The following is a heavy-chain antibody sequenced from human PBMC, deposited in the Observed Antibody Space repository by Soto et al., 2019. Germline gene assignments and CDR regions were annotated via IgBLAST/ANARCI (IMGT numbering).Heavy chain of an antibody. CDR2: ISYDISKK. CDR3: AKGVVEIATISDDAFDI. D-gene: IGHD2-21*01. Sequence: GGSLRLSCAASGFTFSNYGIHWVRQAPGKGLEWVAVISYDISKKYYADSVQGRLTVSRDNSKNTLYLQMNSLRVEDTAVYYCAKGVVEIATISDDAFDIWGQGTMVTVSS. CDR1: GFTFSNYG. V-gene: IGHV3-30*18. J-gene: IGHJ3*02.